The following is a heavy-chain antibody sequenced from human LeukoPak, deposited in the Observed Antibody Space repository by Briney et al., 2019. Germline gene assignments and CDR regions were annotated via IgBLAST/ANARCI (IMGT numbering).Heavy chain of an antibody. J-gene: IGHJ4*02. CDR1: GFTFSSYW. Sequence: QPGGSLRLSCAASGFTFSSYWMHWVRQAPGKGLVWVSRINSDGSSTSYADSVKGRFTISRDNAKNTLYLQMNSLRAEDTAVYYCARDWDSGSYYGQQPGYWGQGTLVTVSS. V-gene: IGHV3-74*01. CDR3: ARDWDSGSYYGQQPGY. D-gene: IGHD1-26*01. CDR2: INSDGSST.